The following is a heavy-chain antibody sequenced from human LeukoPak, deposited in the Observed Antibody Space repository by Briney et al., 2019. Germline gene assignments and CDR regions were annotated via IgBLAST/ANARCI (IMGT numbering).Heavy chain of an antibody. Sequence: GGSLRLSCAASGFTFSSYEMNWVRQAPGKGLEWVSYISSSGSTIYYADSVKGRFTISRDNAKNSLYLQMNSLRAEDTAVYYCARESYGYSYFDYWGQGTLVTVSS. V-gene: IGHV3-48*03. D-gene: IGHD4-17*01. CDR3: ARESYGYSYFDY. CDR2: ISSSGSTI. CDR1: GFTFSSYE. J-gene: IGHJ4*02.